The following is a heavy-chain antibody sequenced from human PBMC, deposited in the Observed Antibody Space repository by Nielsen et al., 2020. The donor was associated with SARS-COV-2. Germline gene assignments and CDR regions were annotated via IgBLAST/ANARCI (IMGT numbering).Heavy chain of an antibody. CDR1: GFPFSSYE. CDR2: IKQDGSEK. CDR3: ARESVTGTDAFDI. J-gene: IGHJ3*02. D-gene: IGHD6-19*01. V-gene: IGHV3-7*01. Sequence: GESLKISCAASGFPFSSYEMNWVRQAPGKGLEWVANIKQDGSEKYYVDSVKGRFTISRDNAENSLSLQMNSLRAEDTAVYYCARESVTGTDAFDIWGQGTVVTVSS.